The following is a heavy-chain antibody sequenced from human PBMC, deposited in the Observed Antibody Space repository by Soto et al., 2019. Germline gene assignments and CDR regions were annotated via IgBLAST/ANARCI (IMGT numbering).Heavy chain of an antibody. Sequence: GSLRLSCAASGFTFSSYGMHWVRQAPGKGLEWVAVISYDGSNKYYADSVKGRFTISRDNSKNTLYLQMNSLRAEDTAVYYCAKSPPVEQAAAFDIWGQGTMVTVS. V-gene: IGHV3-30*18. D-gene: IGHD6-13*01. CDR3: AKSPPVEQAAAFDI. CDR2: ISYDGSNK. CDR1: GFTFSSYG. J-gene: IGHJ3*02.